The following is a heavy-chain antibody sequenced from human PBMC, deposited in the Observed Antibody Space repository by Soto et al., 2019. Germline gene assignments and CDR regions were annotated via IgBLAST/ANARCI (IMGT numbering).Heavy chain of an antibody. Sequence: EVLLSESGGGLVRPGGSLRLSCAASGFTFSTYVMTWVRQTPGKGLEWVSAISGSGGSTYYADSVKGRFTISRDNSKNTLYLQMKRLRAEDTAVYYCAKGSGYSGYDYWGQGTLVTVSS. CDR1: GFTFSTYV. V-gene: IGHV3-23*01. CDR2: ISGSGGST. CDR3: AKGSGYSGYDY. D-gene: IGHD5-12*01. J-gene: IGHJ4*02.